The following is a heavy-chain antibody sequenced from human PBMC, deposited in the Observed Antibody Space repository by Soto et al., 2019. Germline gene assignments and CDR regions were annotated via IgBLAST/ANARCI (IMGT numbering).Heavy chain of an antibody. Sequence: QVQLVQSGGEVRKPGASVKVSCKTSGYTFASYSITCVRQAPGQGLEWLGWISPDNGNTNYAQKVQRRVTMSTDTSTSPVYMELRSLRSDDTAVYYCSRDNDCFAPWGQGTLVTVSS. CDR2: ISPDNGNT. CDR3: SRDNDCFAP. D-gene: IGHD2-8*01. J-gene: IGHJ5*02. V-gene: IGHV1-18*01. CDR1: GYTFASYS.